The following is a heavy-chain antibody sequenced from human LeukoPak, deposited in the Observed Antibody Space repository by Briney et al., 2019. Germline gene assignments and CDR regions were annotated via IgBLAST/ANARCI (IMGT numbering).Heavy chain of an antibody. CDR1: GFTFSSYA. CDR2: ISGSGDYT. D-gene: IGHD6-13*01. V-gene: IGHV3-23*01. J-gene: IGHJ4*02. Sequence: GGSLRLSCAAAGFTFSSYAMSWVRQAPGKGLEWVSAISGSGDYTYYADSVKGRFTISRDNSKNTLYLQMNSLRAEDTAVYYCAKVPGYSSSWYYFDYWGQGTLVTVSS. CDR3: AKVPGYSSSWYYFDY.